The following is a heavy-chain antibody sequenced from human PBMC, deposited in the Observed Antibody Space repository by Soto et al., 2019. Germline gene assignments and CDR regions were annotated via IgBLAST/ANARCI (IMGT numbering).Heavy chain of an antibody. CDR1: GFTFSSYG. V-gene: IGHV3-23*01. D-gene: IGHD6-13*01. CDR2: ISGGGSTT. Sequence: GGSLRLSCEASGFTFSSYGMSWVRQAPGKGLEWVSGISGGGSTTYYADSVKGRFTISRGNSENTLYLQLNSLRAEDTAVYYCARDQAAGGTISRYFQDWGQGTLVTVSS. J-gene: IGHJ1*01. CDR3: ARDQAAGGTISRYFQD.